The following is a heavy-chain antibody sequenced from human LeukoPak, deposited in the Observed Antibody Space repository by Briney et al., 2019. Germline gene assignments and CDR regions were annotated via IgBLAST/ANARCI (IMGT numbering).Heavy chain of an antibody. CDR3: ARPLTGGYYYYMDV. J-gene: IGHJ6*03. V-gene: IGHV3-48*01. CDR2: INGGSSTI. D-gene: IGHD7-27*01. Sequence: GGSLRLSCAASGFTFSSYSMNWVHQAPGKGLEWVSYINGGSSTIYYADSVKGRFTISRDNAENSLYLQMNSLRAEDTAVYYCARPLTGGYYYYMDVWGKGTTVTVSS. CDR1: GFTFSSYS.